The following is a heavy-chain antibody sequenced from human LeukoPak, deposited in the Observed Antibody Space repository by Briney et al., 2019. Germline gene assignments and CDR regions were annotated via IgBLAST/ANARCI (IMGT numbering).Heavy chain of an antibody. J-gene: IGHJ6*02. Sequence: GGSLRLSCAASGFTFSSYWMNWARQAPGKGLEWVASINHNGNVNYYVDSVKGRFTISRDNAKNSLYLQMNSLRAEDTAVYYCARDRLLRYFDGMDVWGQGTTVTVSS. CDR3: ARDRLLRYFDGMDV. CDR2: INHNGNVN. CDR1: GFTFSSYW. D-gene: IGHD3-9*01. V-gene: IGHV3-7*01.